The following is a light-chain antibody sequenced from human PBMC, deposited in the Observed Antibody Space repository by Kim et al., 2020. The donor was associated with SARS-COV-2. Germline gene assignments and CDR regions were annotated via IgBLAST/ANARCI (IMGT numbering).Light chain of an antibody. CDR2: AAS. V-gene: IGKV1-17*01. CDR1: QDIRDE. CDR3: LQHHDYPLT. Sequence: ASVGDRVTITCRASQDIRDELGWYQQKPGKAPKRLIYAASSLQSGVPPRFSGSGSGTEFTLTISSLQPEDSATYYCLQHHDYPLTFGGGTKVDIK. J-gene: IGKJ4*02.